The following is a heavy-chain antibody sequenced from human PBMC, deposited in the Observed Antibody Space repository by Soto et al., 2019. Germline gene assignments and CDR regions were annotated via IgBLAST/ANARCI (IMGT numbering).Heavy chain of an antibody. CDR2: ISVGNGNT. D-gene: IGHD2-2*03. Sequence: SVKVSCKASGYTFTSYGISWVRQAPGQRLEWIGWISVGNGNTNYAQKFQERVTITRDMSTSTAYMELSSLRSEDTAVYYCAAGLDRLHDAFDIWGQGTMVTVSS. J-gene: IGHJ3*02. CDR3: AAGLDRLHDAFDI. CDR1: GYTFTSYG. V-gene: IGHV1-58*02.